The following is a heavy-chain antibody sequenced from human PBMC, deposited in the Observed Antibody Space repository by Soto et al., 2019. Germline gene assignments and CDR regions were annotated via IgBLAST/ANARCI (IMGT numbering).Heavy chain of an antibody. D-gene: IGHD3-10*01. V-gene: IGHV4-30-2*01. CDR1: GGSISSGGYS. Sequence: QLQLQESGSGLVKPSQTLSLTCAVSGGSISSGGYSWSWIRQPPGKGLEWIGYIYHSGSTYYNPSLKSRVTISVDWSKNQFSLKQSSVAAADTAVYYCARAAYYYGSGSALDCVYWVQGTLVAVSS. CDR2: IYHSGST. CDR3: ARAAYYYGSGSALDCVY. J-gene: IGHJ4*02.